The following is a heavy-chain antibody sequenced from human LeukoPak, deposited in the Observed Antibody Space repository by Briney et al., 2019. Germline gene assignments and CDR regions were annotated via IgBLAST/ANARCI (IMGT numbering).Heavy chain of an antibody. V-gene: IGHV3-21*01. CDR3: ARYKEAAAGPSYGMDV. CDR1: GFTFSSYS. CDR2: ISSSSSYI. Sequence: GGSLRLSCAASGFTFSSYSMSWVRQAPGKGLEWVSSISSSSSYIYYADSVKGRFTISRDNAKNSLYLQMNSLRAEDTAVYYWARYKEAAAGPSYGMDVWGQGTTVTVSS. D-gene: IGHD6-13*01. J-gene: IGHJ6*02.